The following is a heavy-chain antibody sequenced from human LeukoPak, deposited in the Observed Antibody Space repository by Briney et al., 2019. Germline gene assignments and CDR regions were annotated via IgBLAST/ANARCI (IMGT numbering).Heavy chain of an antibody. V-gene: IGHV3-11*01. CDR3: ARVRSEGYYYDSSGYLDY. CDR1: GFTFSDYY. D-gene: IGHD3-22*01. CDR2: ISSSGSTI. J-gene: IGHJ4*02. Sequence: PGGSLRLSCAASGFTFSDYYMSWIRQAPGKGLEWVSYISSSGSTIYHADSVKGRFTISRDNAKNSLYLQMNSLRAEDTAVYYCARVRSEGYYYDSSGYLDYWGQGTLVTVSS.